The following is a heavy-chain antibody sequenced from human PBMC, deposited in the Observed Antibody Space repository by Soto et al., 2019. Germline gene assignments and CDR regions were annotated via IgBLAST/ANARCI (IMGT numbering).Heavy chain of an antibody. J-gene: IGHJ6*03. CDR1: GFILSDCA. V-gene: IGHV3-48*01. CDR3: ARALSWGSNRYYYMDV. CDR2: ISSSSSVI. Sequence: EVQLVESGGGLVQPGGSLRLSCATSGFILSDCAMNWVRQAPGKGLEWVSYISSSSSVIDYADSVKGRFTVSRDNARNSLYLQMNSLRAEDSVVYYCARALSWGSNRYYYMDVWGKGTTVTVSS. D-gene: IGHD3-16*01.